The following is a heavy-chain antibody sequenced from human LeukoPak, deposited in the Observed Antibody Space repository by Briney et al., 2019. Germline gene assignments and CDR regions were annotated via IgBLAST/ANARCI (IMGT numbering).Heavy chain of an antibody. Sequence: GGSLRLSCAASGFTFSSYAMHWVRQAPGKGLEWVAVISYDGSNKYYADSVKGRFTISRDNSKNTLYLQMNSLRAEDTAVYYCAGQLDLYYFDYWGQGTLVTVSS. J-gene: IGHJ4*02. CDR3: AGQLDLYYFDY. CDR2: ISYDGSNK. D-gene: IGHD6-13*01. V-gene: IGHV3-30*04. CDR1: GFTFSSYA.